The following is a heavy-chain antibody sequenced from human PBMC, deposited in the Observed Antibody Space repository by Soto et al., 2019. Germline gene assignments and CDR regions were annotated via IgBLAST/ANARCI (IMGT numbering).Heavy chain of an antibody. V-gene: IGHV2-5*02. CDR1: GFSLSTSGVG. J-gene: IGHJ4*02. CDR3: AHRIAGSSVFDY. D-gene: IGHD1-26*01. CDR2: IYWDDDE. Sequence: QITLKESGPTLVKPTQTLTLTCTFSGFSLSTSGVGVGWIRQPPGKALEWLALIYWDDDERYSPSLKSRLTITKDTSKNQVVLTMTNADPVDTATYYCAHRIAGSSVFDYWGQGTLVIVSS.